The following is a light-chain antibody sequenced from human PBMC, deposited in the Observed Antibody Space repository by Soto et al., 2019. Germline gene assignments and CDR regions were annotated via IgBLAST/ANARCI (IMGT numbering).Light chain of an antibody. CDR1: TSDVGRYNY. J-gene: IGLJ1*01. V-gene: IGLV2-14*01. CDR2: DVS. Sequence: QSVLTQPASVSGSPGQSITISYTGTTSDVGRYNYVSWYQQHPGKAPKLMIYDVSNRPSGVSNRFSGSKSGNTASLTISGLQADDEADYYCSSYTTSSTYVFGTGTKVTVL. CDR3: SSYTTSSTYV.